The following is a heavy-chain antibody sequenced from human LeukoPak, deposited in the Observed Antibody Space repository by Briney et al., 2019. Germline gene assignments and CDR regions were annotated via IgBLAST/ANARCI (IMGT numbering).Heavy chain of an antibody. J-gene: IGHJ4*02. V-gene: IGHV7-4-1*02. Sequence: HRASVKVSCKASGYTFTSYGISWVRQAPGQGLEWMGWIHPSTGNPTYAQGFTGRFVFSLDTSVSTTYLQISSLKAEDTAVYFCARAFQSLGGLSLPDYWGQGTLVTVSS. D-gene: IGHD3-16*02. CDR2: IHPSTGNP. CDR1: GYTFTSYG. CDR3: ARAFQSLGGLSLPDY.